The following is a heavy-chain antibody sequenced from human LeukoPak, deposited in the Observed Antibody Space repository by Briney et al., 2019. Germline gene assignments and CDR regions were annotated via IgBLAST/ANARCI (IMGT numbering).Heavy chain of an antibody. V-gene: IGHV3-74*01. CDR1: GFTFSSYW. CDR2: INSDGSST. D-gene: IGHD3-10*01. J-gene: IGHJ5*02. Sequence: GGSLRLSCAASGFTFSSYWMHWVRQAPGKGLVWVSRINSDGSSTSYADSVKGRFTISRDNAKNTLYLQMNSLRAEDTAVYYCARAQNTTMARTNYNWFDPWGQGTLVTVSS. CDR3: ARAQNTTMARTNYNWFDP.